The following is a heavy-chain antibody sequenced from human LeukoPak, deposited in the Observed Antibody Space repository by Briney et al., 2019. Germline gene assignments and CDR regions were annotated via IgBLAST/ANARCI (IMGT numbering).Heavy chain of an antibody. V-gene: IGHV3-23*01. CDR2: ISGSGGST. D-gene: IGHD3-10*01. CDR1: EFTFSGYA. J-gene: IGHJ6*03. Sequence: GGSLRLSCVASEFTFSGYAMSWVRQVPGKGLEWVSVISGSGGSTYYADSVKGRFTISRDNSKNTLYLQINSLRAEDTAVYYGAKDRQGFGFEEQLDYYYMDVWGKGTTVTVSS. CDR3: AKDRQGFGFEEQLDYYYMDV.